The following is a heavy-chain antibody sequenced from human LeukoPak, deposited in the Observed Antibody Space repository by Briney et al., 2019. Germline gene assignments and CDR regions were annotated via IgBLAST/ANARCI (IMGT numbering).Heavy chain of an antibody. D-gene: IGHD3-10*01. CDR3: VKDRLLPHSPGDAFDT. J-gene: IGHJ3*02. CDR2: INRDGSII. V-gene: IGHV3-74*03. CDR1: EFTFSDSW. Sequence: GGSLRLSCAASEFTFSDSWMHWVRQAPGKGLVWVSRINRDGSIITYADSVKGRFTISRDNAKNTLYLQMNSLRAEDTAVYYCVKDRLLPHSPGDAFDTWCQGAMVTVSS.